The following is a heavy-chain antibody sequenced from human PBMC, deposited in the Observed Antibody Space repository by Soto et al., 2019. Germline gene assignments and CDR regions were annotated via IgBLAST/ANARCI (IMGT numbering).Heavy chain of an antibody. J-gene: IGHJ4*02. CDR1: GGSISSYY. Sequence: PSKTLSLTCTGSGGSISSYYWSWIRQPPGKGLEWIGYIYYSGSTNYNPSLKSRVTISVDTSKNQFSLKLSSVTAADTAVYYCAIAYERIDVDGIIFDGCGQGPLVTVSP. CDR2: IYYSGST. V-gene: IGHV4-59*01. CDR3: AIAYERIDVDGIIFDG. D-gene: IGHD3-3*01.